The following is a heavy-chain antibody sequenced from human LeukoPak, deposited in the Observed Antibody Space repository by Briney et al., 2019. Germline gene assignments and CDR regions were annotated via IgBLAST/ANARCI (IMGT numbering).Heavy chain of an antibody. J-gene: IGHJ6*02. D-gene: IGHD3-3*01. Sequence: QAGGSLRLSCAASGFTFSTYWVHWVRHAPGKGLEWVGRIRSKANSYATAYAASVKGSFTISRDDSKNTAYLQMNSLKTEDTAVYYCTRVEVILEGRGMDVWGQGTTVTVSS. CDR2: IRSKANSYAT. V-gene: IGHV3-73*01. CDR3: TRVEVILEGRGMDV. CDR1: GFTFSTYW.